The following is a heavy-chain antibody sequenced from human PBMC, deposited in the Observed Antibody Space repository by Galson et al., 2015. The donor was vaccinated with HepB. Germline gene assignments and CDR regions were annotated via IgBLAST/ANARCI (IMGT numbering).Heavy chain of an antibody. D-gene: IGHD6-13*01. Sequence: SVKVSCKASGGTFSSYTISWVRQAPGQGLEWMGRIIPILGIANYAQKFQGRVTITADKSTSTAYMELSSLKASDTAMYYCARMEGSSWYRVIGYFDYWGQGTLVTVSS. CDR1: GGTFSSYT. J-gene: IGHJ4*02. V-gene: IGHV1-69*02. CDR3: ARMEGSSWYRVIGYFDY. CDR2: IIPILGIA.